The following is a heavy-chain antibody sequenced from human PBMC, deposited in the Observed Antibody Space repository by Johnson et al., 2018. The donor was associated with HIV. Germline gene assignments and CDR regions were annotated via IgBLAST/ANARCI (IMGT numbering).Heavy chain of an antibody. V-gene: IGHV3-66*01. J-gene: IGHJ3*02. CDR1: GFIFSDFY. Sequence: VQLVESGGGLVKPGGSLRLSCTASGFIFSDFYMSWIRQAPGKGLEWVSVIYSGGSTYYADSVKGRFTISRDNSKNTLYLQMNSLRAEDTAVYYCAKDQGRLQQLVLGFDIWGQGTKVTVSS. CDR2: IYSGGST. CDR3: AKDQGRLQQLVLGFDI. D-gene: IGHD6-13*01.